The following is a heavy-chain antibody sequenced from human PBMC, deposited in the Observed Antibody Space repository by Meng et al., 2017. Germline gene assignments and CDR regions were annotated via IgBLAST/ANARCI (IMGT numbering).Heavy chain of an antibody. CDR2: IYYSGST. V-gene: IGHV4-31*03. D-gene: IGHD6-19*01. CDR1: GGTISSGGYY. Sequence: QVQRQESGPGLVKPSQTLSLTCTVSGGTISSGGYYWSWIRQHPGKGLEWIGYIYYSGSTYYNPSLKSRVTISVDTSKNQFSLKLSSVTAVDTAVYYCARDQGGSGSFGFAFDIWGQGTMVTVSS. CDR3: ARDQGGSGSFGFAFDI. J-gene: IGHJ3*02.